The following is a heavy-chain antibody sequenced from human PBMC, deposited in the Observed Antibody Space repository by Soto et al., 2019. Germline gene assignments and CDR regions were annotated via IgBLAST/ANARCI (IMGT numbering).Heavy chain of an antibody. J-gene: IGHJ4*02. CDR3: AREGATGSVGY. Sequence: TLSLTCTVSGGSISSYYWAWIRQPPGKGLEWIGYIYHGGTTNYNPSLKSRVTISLDTSKNQFSLKLTSVTAADTAVYYCAREGATGSVGYWGQGTLVTVSS. D-gene: IGHD1-26*01. CDR1: GGSISSYY. V-gene: IGHV4-59*12. CDR2: IYHGGTT.